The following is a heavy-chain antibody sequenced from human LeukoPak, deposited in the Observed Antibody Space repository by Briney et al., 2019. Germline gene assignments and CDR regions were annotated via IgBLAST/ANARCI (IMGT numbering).Heavy chain of an antibody. D-gene: IGHD6-13*01. Sequence: GGSLRLSCAASGFTFSSYWMTWVRQAPGKGLEWVANIKPDGSQIYYVDSVKGRFTISRDNAKNSLYLQMNSLRAEDTAVYYCAKASIAAAGTWGQGTLVTVSS. V-gene: IGHV3-7*01. J-gene: IGHJ4*02. CDR3: AKASIAAAGT. CDR2: IKPDGSQI. CDR1: GFTFSSYW.